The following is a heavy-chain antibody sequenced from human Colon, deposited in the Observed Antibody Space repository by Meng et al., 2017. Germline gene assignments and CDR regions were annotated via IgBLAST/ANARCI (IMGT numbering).Heavy chain of an antibody. CDR3: AKVGYRYGFPTFDS. D-gene: IGHD5-18*01. J-gene: IGHJ4*02. V-gene: IGHV4-61*01. CDR2: IYYTGTT. CDR1: GDSVSSGLFY. Sequence: QVLLQESGPRLVRPSETLSLTCTVSGDSVSSGLFYWSWVRQPPGKGLEWVGYIYYTGTTNYNPSLKSRLLISLDTSKNQFSLNLSSVTAADTAVYYCAKVGYRYGFPTFDSWGQGPLVTVSS.